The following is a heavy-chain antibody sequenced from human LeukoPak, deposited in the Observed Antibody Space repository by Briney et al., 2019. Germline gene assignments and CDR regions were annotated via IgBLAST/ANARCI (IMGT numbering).Heavy chain of an antibody. CDR1: GYSISSGYY. Sequence: SETLPLTCAVSGYSISSGYYWGWVRQPPGKGLEWIGSMYHSGSTYYNPSLKSRVTISVDTSKNQFSLKLSSVTAADTAVYYCARLAQGGSKTYYFDYWGQGTLVTVSS. D-gene: IGHD5-12*01. CDR3: ARLAQGGSKTYYFDY. V-gene: IGHV4-38-2*01. CDR2: MYHSGST. J-gene: IGHJ4*02.